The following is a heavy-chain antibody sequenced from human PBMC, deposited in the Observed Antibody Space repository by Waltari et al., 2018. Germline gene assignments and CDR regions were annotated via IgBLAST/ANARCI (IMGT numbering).Heavy chain of an antibody. CDR3: ATGFDYGDYSAFDI. V-gene: IGHV1-69*10. D-gene: IGHD4-17*01. Sequence: QVQLVQSGAEVKKPGSSVKVSCKASGGTFSSYAISWVRQAPGQGLEWMGGIIPILGIANHAQKFQGRVTITADKSTSTAYMELSSLRSEDTAVYYCATGFDYGDYSAFDIWGQGTMVTVSS. J-gene: IGHJ3*02. CDR1: GGTFSSYA. CDR2: IIPILGIA.